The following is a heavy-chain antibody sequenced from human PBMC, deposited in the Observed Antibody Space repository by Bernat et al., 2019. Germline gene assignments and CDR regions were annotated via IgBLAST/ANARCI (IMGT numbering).Heavy chain of an antibody. Sequence: EVQLVESGGGLVNPGGSLRVSCAGSGFTFSSYGMNWVRQAPGKGLEWVSYISTSGTYMYYADSVRGRFTISRDNAKNSLYLQMNILRAEDTAIYYCARDLTALRTWYLDLWGRGTMVTVSS. D-gene: IGHD2-21*02. J-gene: IGHJ2*01. V-gene: IGHV3-21*05. CDR1: GFTFSSYG. CDR2: ISTSGTYM. CDR3: ARDLTALRTWYLDL.